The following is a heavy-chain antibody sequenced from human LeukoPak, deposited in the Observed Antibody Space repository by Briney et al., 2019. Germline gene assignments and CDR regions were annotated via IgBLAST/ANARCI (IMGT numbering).Heavy chain of an antibody. Sequence: SETLSLTCAVYGGSFSGYYWSWIRQPPGKGLEWIGEINHSGSTNYNPSLKSRVTISVDTSKNQFSLKLSSVTAADTAVYYCARGRKSYDYVWGSYRYKGGELDYWGQGTLVTVSS. CDR3: ARGRKSYDYVWGSYRYKGGELDY. V-gene: IGHV4-34*01. CDR1: GGSFSGYY. CDR2: INHSGST. J-gene: IGHJ4*02. D-gene: IGHD3-16*02.